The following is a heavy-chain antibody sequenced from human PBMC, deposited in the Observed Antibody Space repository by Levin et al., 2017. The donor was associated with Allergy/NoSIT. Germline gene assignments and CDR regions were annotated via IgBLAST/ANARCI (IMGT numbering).Heavy chain of an antibody. J-gene: IGHJ5*02. V-gene: IGHV1-2*02. Sequence: VASVKVSCKASGYHFTGYYIHWVRQAPGQGLEWMGWINPNSGGTNSAQKFQGRISLTRDTAITTAYLELSRLKSDDTAVYYCARGEDNWFDPWGQGTLVTVSS. D-gene: IGHD1-26*01. CDR2: INPNSGGT. CDR3: ARGEDNWFDP. CDR1: GYHFTGYY.